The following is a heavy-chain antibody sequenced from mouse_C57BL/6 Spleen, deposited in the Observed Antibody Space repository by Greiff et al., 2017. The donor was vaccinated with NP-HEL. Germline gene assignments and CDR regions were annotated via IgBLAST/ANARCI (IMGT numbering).Heavy chain of an antibody. V-gene: IGHV1-61*01. CDR2: IYPSDSET. Sequence: QVQLQQPGAELVRPGSSVKLSCKASSYTFTSYWMDWVTQRPGQGLEWIGNIYPSDSETHYNQKFKDKATLTVDKSSSTAYMQLSSLTSEDSAVYYCVIYSNYRYYYAMDYWGQGTSVTVSS. CDR3: VIYSNYRYYYAMDY. J-gene: IGHJ4*01. D-gene: IGHD2-5*01. CDR1: SYTFTSYW.